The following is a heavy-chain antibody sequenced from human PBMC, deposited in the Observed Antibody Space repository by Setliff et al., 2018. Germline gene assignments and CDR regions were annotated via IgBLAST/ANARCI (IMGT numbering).Heavy chain of an antibody. Sequence: TLSLPCRVSGGSVSTFYWTWIRQPPGKGLEWIGYIFTSGSTQYNPSLKSRATISRDTSSNQFSLKLFSVTAADTAVYYCAHSTTFDLHHDYWGQGALVTVSS. CDR2: IFTSGST. V-gene: IGHV4-4*09. J-gene: IGHJ4*02. CDR3: AHSTTFDLHHDY. D-gene: IGHD3-9*01. CDR1: GGSVSTFY.